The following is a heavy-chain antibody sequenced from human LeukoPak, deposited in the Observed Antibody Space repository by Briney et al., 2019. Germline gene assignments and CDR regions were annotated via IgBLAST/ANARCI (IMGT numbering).Heavy chain of an antibody. CDR2: INWNGGST. Sequence: GGSLRLSCAASGFTFDDYGMSWVRHAPGKGLEWVSGINWNGGSTGYADSVKGRFTISRDNAKNSLYLQMNSLRAEDTALYYCARAQYDILTGYPLYYFDYWGQGTLVTVSS. J-gene: IGHJ4*02. CDR1: GFTFDDYG. V-gene: IGHV3-20*04. D-gene: IGHD3-9*01. CDR3: ARAQYDILTGYPLYYFDY.